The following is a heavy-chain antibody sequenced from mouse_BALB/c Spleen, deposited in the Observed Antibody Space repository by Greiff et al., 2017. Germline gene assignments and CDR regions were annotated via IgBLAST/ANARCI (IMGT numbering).Heavy chain of an antibody. Sequence: QVQLQQPGAELVKPGASVKLSCKASGYTFTSYWMHWVKQRPGQGLEWIGEINPSNGRTNYNEKFKSKATLTVDKSSSTAYMQLSSLTSEDSAVYYCARYGTTARGLCDYWGQGTTLTVAS. CDR2: INPSNGRT. J-gene: IGHJ2*01. D-gene: IGHD1-2*01. CDR3: ARYGTTARGLCDY. V-gene: IGHV1S81*02. CDR1: GYTFTSYW.